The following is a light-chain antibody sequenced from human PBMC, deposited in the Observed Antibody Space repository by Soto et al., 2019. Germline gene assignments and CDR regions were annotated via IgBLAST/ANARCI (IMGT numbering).Light chain of an antibody. V-gene: IGKV3-20*01. Sequence: EVVLTQSPGTLSLSPGERATLSCRASQSVRSTYLAWYQQRPDQAPRLLIYDASSRATDIPDRFSGSGSGTDFTLTISRLEPEDFAVYYCQHYGNSLWTFGQGTKLIVK. CDR3: QHYGNSLWT. CDR2: DAS. J-gene: IGKJ1*01. CDR1: QSVRSTY.